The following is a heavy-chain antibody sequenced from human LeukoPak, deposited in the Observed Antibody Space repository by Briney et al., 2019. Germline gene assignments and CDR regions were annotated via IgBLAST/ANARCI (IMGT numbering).Heavy chain of an antibody. J-gene: IGHJ4*02. D-gene: IGHD6-19*01. CDR2: ISAYNGNT. CDR1: GYTFTSYG. CDR3: ARGPGIAVAGSNWY. Sequence: GASVKVSCKSSGYTFTSYGISWVRQAPGQGLEWMGWISAYNGNTNYAQKLQGRVTMTTDTSTSTAYMELRSLRSDDTAVYYCARGPGIAVAGSNWYWGQGTLVTVSS. V-gene: IGHV1-18*01.